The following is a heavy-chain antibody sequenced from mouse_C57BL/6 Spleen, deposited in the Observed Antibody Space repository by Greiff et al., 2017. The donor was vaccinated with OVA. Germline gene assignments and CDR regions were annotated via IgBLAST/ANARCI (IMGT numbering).Heavy chain of an antibody. V-gene: IGHV5-17*01. Sequence: EVQRVESGGGLVKPGGSLKLSCAASGFTFSDYGMHWVRQAPEKGLEWVAYISSGSSNIYYADTVKGRFTISRDNAKNTLFLQMTSLRSEDTAMYYWARIDGYYAMDYWGQGTSVTVSS. J-gene: IGHJ4*01. CDR1: GFTFSDYG. D-gene: IGHD2-3*01. CDR3: ARIDGYYAMDY. CDR2: ISSGSSNI.